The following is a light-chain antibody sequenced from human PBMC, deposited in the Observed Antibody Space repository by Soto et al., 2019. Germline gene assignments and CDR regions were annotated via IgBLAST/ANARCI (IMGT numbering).Light chain of an antibody. V-gene: IGKV3-11*01. Sequence: EIVLAQSPATLSLSPGERATLSCRASQSISNYLAWSQQQPGQAPRLLIYDASNRATGIPARFSGSGSGTDFTLPISSLEPEDFAVYFCQQRSNWPLTFGGATTVEIK. CDR1: QSISNY. J-gene: IGKJ4*01. CDR2: DAS. CDR3: QQRSNWPLT.